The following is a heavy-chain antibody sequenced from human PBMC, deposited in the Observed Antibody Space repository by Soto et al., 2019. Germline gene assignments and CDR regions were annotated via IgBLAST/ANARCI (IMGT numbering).Heavy chain of an antibody. J-gene: IGHJ3*02. V-gene: IGHV3-30-3*01. CDR3: ARSFASRVGATENGAFDI. Sequence: TGGSLRLSCAASGFTFSSYAMHWVRQAPGKGLEWVAVISYDGSNKYYADSVKGRFTISRDNSKNTLYLQMNSLRAEDTAVYYCARSFASRVGATENGAFDIWGQGTMVTVSS. CDR2: ISYDGSNK. D-gene: IGHD1-26*01. CDR1: GFTFSSYA.